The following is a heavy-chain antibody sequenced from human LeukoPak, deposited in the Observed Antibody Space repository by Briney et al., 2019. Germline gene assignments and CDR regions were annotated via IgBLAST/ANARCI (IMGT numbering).Heavy chain of an antibody. CDR1: GFTFSSYS. CDR3: ARDPSRNAEYFQH. V-gene: IGHV3-48*04. CDR2: ISSSSSTI. J-gene: IGHJ1*01. Sequence: GGSLRLSCAASGFTFSSYSMNWVRQAPGKGLEWVSYISSSSSTIYYADSVKGRFTISRDNAKNSLYLQMNSLRAEDTAVYYCARDPSRNAEYFQHWGQGTLVAVSS. D-gene: IGHD1-1*01.